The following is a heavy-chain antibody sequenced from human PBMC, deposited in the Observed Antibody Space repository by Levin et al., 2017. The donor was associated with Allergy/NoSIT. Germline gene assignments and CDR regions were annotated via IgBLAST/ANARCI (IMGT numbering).Heavy chain of an antibody. D-gene: IGHD2-2*01. Sequence: QAGGSLRLSCAASGFSFSDYWIHWVRQPPGKGLVWVGRFRTDGETTNYADSVKGRFTISRDNAKNILYLQMDSLRAEDTAVYYCARHPIPSSTPALGYYYYYAMDVWGQGTTVTVSS. CDR2: FRTDGETT. V-gene: IGHV3-74*01. J-gene: IGHJ6*02. CDR3: ARHPIPSSTPALGYYYYYAMDV. CDR1: GFSFSDYW.